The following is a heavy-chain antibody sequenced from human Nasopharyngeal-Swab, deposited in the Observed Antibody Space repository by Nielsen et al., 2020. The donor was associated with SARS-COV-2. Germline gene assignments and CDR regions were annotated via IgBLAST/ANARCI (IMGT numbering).Heavy chain of an antibody. D-gene: IGHD2-21*02. J-gene: IGHJ3*02. CDR1: GYTLTELS. Sequence: ASVRASCKVSGYTLTELSMHWVRQAPGKGLEWMGGFDPEDGETIYAQKFQGRVTMTEDTSTDTAYMELSSLRSEDTAVYYCATIVVVTAKEAFDIWGQGTMVTVSS. V-gene: IGHV1-24*01. CDR3: ATIVVVTAKEAFDI. CDR2: FDPEDGET.